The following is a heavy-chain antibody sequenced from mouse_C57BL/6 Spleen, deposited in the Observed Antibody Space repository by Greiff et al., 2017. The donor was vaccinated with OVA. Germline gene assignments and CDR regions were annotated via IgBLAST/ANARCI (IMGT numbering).Heavy chain of an antibody. D-gene: IGHD2-3*01. CDR3: ARGDGYPDY. J-gene: IGHJ2*01. CDR1: GYTFTSYW. Sequence: QVQLKESGAELVMPGASVKLSCKASGYTFTSYWMHWVKQRPGQGLEWIGEIDPSDSYTNYNQKFKGKSTLTVDKSSSTAYMQLSSLTSEDSAVYYCARGDGYPDYWGQGTTLTVSS. CDR2: IDPSDSYT. V-gene: IGHV1-69*01.